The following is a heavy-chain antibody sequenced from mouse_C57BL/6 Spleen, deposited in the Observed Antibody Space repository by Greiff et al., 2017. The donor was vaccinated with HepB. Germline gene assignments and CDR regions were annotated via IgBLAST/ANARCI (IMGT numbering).Heavy chain of an antibody. Sequence: QVQLQQPGAELVKPGASVKMSCKASGYTFTSYWITWVKQRPGQGLEWIGEIYPGSGSTNYNEKFKSKATLTVDTASSTAYMQLSSLTSEDSAVYYCARQGSSTMDYWGQGTTLTVSS. D-gene: IGHD2-1*01. V-gene: IGHV1-55*01. J-gene: IGHJ2*01. CDR1: GYTFTSYW. CDR3: ARQGSSTMDY. CDR2: IYPGSGST.